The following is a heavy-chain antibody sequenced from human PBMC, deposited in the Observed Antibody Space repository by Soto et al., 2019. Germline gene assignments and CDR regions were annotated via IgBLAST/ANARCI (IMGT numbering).Heavy chain of an antibody. V-gene: IGHV1-8*01. Sequence: ASVKVSCKAAGYTFTSYDINWVRQATGQGLEWMGWMNPNSGNTGYAQKFQGRVTMTRNTSISTAYMELSSLRSEDTAVYYCARVGYRASGMDVWGQGTTVTVSS. CDR3: ARVGYRASGMDV. J-gene: IGHJ6*02. CDR1: GYTFTSYD. CDR2: MNPNSGNT. D-gene: IGHD6-13*01.